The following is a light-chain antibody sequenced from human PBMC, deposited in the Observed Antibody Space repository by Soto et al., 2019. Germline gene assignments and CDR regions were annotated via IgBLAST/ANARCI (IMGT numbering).Light chain of an antibody. Sequence: EIGMKQSPPTLSVSPGERATPPCRARQSVCAHLAWYLQKPGQAPKLLLYNPSTRATGVPARFSGSGSGTDFTLTISSLQSEDFAIYYCQQYDDWPLTFGGGTRVEVK. CDR2: NPS. CDR1: QSVCAH. CDR3: QQYDDWPLT. V-gene: IGKV3-15*01. J-gene: IGKJ4*01.